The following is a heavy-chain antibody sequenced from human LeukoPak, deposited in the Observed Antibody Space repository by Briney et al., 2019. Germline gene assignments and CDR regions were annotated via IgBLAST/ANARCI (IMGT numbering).Heavy chain of an antibody. V-gene: IGHV4-4*07. CDR1: GGSISSYY. CDR2: IYTSGST. J-gene: IGHJ5*02. Sequence: PSETLSLTCTVSGGSISSYYWSWIRQPAGKGLEWIGRIYTSGSTNYNPSLKSRVTMSVDTSKNQFSLKLSSVTAADTAVYYCARYQDYGDYYNWFDPWGQGTLVTVSS. D-gene: IGHD4-17*01. CDR3: ARYQDYGDYYNWFDP.